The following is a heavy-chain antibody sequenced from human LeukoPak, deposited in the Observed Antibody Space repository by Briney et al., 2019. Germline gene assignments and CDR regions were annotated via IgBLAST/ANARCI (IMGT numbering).Heavy chain of an antibody. CDR2: INTDGSST. V-gene: IGHV3-74*01. CDR1: GFTFSSYW. CDR3: ARDPYSSSSGY. Sequence: GGSLRLSCAASGFTFSSYWMHWVRQAPGKGLVWVSHINTDGSSTNYADSVKGRFTISRDNAKNSLYLQMNSLRAEDTAVYYCARDPYSSSSGYWGQGTLVTVSS. D-gene: IGHD6-6*01. J-gene: IGHJ4*02.